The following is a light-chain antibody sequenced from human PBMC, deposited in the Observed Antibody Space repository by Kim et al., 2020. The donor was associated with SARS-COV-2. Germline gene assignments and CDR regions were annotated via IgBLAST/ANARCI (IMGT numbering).Light chain of an antibody. CDR1: KLGDKY. CDR3: QAWDSSTAV. CDR2: QDS. V-gene: IGLV3-1*01. J-gene: IGLJ3*02. Sequence: SYELTQPPSVSVSPGQTASITCSGDKLGDKYACWYQQKPAQSPVVVIYQDSKRPSGIPERFSGSNSGNTATLTISGTQAMDEADYYCQAWDSSTAVFGGGTQLTVL.